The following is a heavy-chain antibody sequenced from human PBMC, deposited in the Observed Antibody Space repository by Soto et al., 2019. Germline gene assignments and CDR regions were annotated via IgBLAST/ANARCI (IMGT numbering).Heavy chain of an antibody. CDR2: IYYSGST. CDR1: GGSISSSSYY. Sequence: PSETLSLTCTVSGGSISSSSYYWGWIRQPPGKGLEWIGSIYYSGSTYYNPSLKSRVTISVDTSKNQFSLKLSSVTAADTAVYYCARGPGYSSSTSCHGDWFDPWGQGTLVTVSS. CDR3: ARGPGYSSSTSCHGDWFDP. V-gene: IGHV4-39*01. D-gene: IGHD2-2*01. J-gene: IGHJ5*02.